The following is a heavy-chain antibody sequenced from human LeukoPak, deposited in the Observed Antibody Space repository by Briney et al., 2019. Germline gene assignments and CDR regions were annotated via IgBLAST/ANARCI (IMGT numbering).Heavy chain of an antibody. CDR1: GFTFSSYG. CDR3: AKSDIAAACTLPYYFDY. V-gene: IGHV3-30*02. J-gene: IGHJ4*02. CDR2: IRYDGSNK. D-gene: IGHD6-13*01. Sequence: SGGSLRLSCAASGFTFSSYGMHWVRQAPGKGLEWVAFIRYDGSNKYYADSVKGRFTISRDNSKNTLYLQMNSLRAEDTAVYYCAKSDIAAACTLPYYFDYWGQGTLVTVSS.